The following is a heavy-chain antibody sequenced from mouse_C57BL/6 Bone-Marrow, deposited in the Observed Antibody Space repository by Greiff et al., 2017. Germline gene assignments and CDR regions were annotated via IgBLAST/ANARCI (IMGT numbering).Heavy chain of an antibody. CDR1: GYTFTSYT. CDR2: LNPSGGYT. J-gene: IGHJ3*01. CDR3: ARGFGNWGFAY. Sequence: VQLQQPGAELAIPGASVKMSCKASGYTFTSYTMHWVKQRPGQGLEWIGYLNPSGGYTKSNQKFKDKATLTADKSSSTAYMQLSRLTSEDSSVYYCARGFGNWGFAYWGQGTLVTVSA. V-gene: IGHV1-4*01. D-gene: IGHD2-1*01.